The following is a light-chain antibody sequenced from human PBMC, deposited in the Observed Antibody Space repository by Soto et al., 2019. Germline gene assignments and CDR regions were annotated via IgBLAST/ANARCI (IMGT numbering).Light chain of an antibody. CDR2: GAS. CDR3: QQYNNWPRT. CDR1: QSVSNN. Sequence: EIVMTQSPATLSVSPGERATLSCRASQSVSNNLAWYQQKFGQAPRLLIYGASTRATGIPARFSGSGSGTEFTLTINSLQSEDFAVYYCQQYNNWPRTFGQGTKVDIK. J-gene: IGKJ1*01. V-gene: IGKV3-15*01.